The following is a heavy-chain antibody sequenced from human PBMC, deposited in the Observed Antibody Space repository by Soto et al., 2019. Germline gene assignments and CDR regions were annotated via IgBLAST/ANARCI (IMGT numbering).Heavy chain of an antibody. CDR1: GGSISSYY. CDR2: IFYSGST. CDR3: ASRYGSAFDI. Sequence: QVPLQESGPGLVKPSETLSLTCTVSGGSISSYYWSWIRQPPGKGLEWIGYIFYSGSTNYNPSLKSRVTISVDTSKNQFSLKLSSVTAADTAVYYCASRYGSAFDIWGHGTMVNVSS. V-gene: IGHV4-59*01. D-gene: IGHD4-17*01. J-gene: IGHJ3*02.